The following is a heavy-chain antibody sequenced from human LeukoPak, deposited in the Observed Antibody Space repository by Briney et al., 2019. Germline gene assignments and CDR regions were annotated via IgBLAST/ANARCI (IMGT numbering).Heavy chain of an antibody. D-gene: IGHD1-26*01. J-gene: IGHJ6*02. V-gene: IGHV3-9*01. CDR3: AKHMRATNTYSFFGLDV. CDR1: GFTFKDYG. CDR2: FNWNGGGT. Sequence: GGSLRLSCAATGFTFKDYGMHWVRQPPGRGVNWVPSFNWNGGGTEYADSVKGRFTISRDNAKNSLYLQLSSLRPEDTALYYCAKHMRATNTYSFFGLDVWGQGTTVTVSS.